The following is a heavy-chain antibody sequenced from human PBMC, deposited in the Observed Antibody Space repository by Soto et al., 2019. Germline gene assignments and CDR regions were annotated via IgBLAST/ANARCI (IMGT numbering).Heavy chain of an antibody. CDR1: GGSISSGGYY. D-gene: IGHD2-15*01. CDR3: ASDCSGGSCWDFDY. Sequence: QVQLQESGPGLVKPSQTLSLTCTVSGGSISSGGYYWSWIRQHTGKGLEWIGYIYYSGSTYYNPSLKSRVTISVDTSKDPFSLKLSSVTAADTAVYYCASDCSGGSCWDFDYGGQGTLVTVSS. J-gene: IGHJ4*02. V-gene: IGHV4-31*03. CDR2: IYYSGST.